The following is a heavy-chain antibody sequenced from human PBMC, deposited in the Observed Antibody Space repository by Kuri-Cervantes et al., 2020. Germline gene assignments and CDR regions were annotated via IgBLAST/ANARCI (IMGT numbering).Heavy chain of an antibody. D-gene: IGHD3-10*01. V-gene: IGHV4-39*07. Sequence: SETLSLTCTVSGGSIGSGTYYWGWIRQPPGKGLEWIGGINHSGSTNYNPSLKSRVTISVDTSKNQFSLKLSSVTAADTAVYYCARKGNYYGSGGYYRNWFDPWGQGTLVTVSS. CDR2: INHSGST. CDR1: GGSIGSGTYY. J-gene: IGHJ5*02. CDR3: ARKGNYYGSGGYYRNWFDP.